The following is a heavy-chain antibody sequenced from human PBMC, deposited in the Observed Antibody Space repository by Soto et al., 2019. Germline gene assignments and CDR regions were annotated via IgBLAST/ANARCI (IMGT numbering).Heavy chain of an antibody. CDR3: ARDREAGYNFYYGMDV. CDR2: IYTSASI. V-gene: IGHV4-4*07. Sequence: PSETLSLTCIVSVADINTYSWTWIRQPAGKGLEWIGRIYTSASINYNPSLKGRVTLSVDTSTNQVSLRLASVTAADTAIYYCARDREAGYNFYYGMDVWGQGTTVTVSS. D-gene: IGHD6-19*01. CDR1: VADINTYS. J-gene: IGHJ6*02.